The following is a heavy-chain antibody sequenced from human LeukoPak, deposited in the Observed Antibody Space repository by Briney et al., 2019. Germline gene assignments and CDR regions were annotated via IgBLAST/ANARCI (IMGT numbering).Heavy chain of an antibody. CDR3: ARDLTSGNYFDY. Sequence: PGGSLRLSCAASGFTFSSYWMHWVRQAPGKGLEWVSRISSEGSSTTYADSVKGRFTISRDNAKNTLYLQMNSLRAEDTAVYYCARDLTSGNYFDYWGQGTLVAVSS. V-gene: IGHV3-74*01. CDR1: GFTFSSYW. J-gene: IGHJ4*02. CDR2: ISSEGSST. D-gene: IGHD6-13*01.